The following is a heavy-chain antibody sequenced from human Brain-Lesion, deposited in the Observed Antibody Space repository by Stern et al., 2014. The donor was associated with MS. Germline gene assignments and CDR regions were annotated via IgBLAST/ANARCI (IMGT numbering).Heavy chain of an antibody. Sequence: VQLVESGAEVKKPGASVKVSCKASGYTFTSYDINWVRQATGQGLEWMGWMNPNSGNTGYAQKFQGRGTMTRNTSISTAYMELSSLRSEDTAVYYCARVEVVVVPAAIYYYGMDVWGQGTTVTVSS. J-gene: IGHJ6*02. CDR3: ARVEVVVVPAAIYYYGMDV. V-gene: IGHV1-8*01. CDR2: MNPNSGNT. D-gene: IGHD2-2*01. CDR1: GYTFTSYD.